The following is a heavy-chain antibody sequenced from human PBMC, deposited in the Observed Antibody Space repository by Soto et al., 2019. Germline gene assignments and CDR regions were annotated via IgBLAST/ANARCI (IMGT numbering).Heavy chain of an antibody. J-gene: IGHJ5*02. CDR1: GGSISSSSYY. D-gene: IGHD2-2*02. CDR2: IYYSGST. CDR3: ARSDGYCSSTSCYTVYNWFDP. V-gene: IGHV4-39*01. Sequence: QLQLQESGPGLVKPSETLSLTCTVSGGSISSSSYYWGWIRQPPGKGLEWIGSIYYSGSTYYNPSLKSRVTISVDTSKNQFSLKLSSVTAADTAVYYCARSDGYCSSTSCYTVYNWFDPWGQGTLVTVSS.